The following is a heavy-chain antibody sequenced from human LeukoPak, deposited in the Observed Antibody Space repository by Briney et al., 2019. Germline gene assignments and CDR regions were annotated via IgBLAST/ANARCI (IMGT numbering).Heavy chain of an antibody. Sequence: GGSLRLSCAASGFTFSTYEMNFVRQAPGKGLEWISYISASGKTTIYADSVKGRFTISRDNSKNTLYLQMNSLRAEDTAVYYCARDSAPVAGEPLRPDPLGYWGQGTLVTVSS. CDR3: ARDSAPVAGEPLRPDPLGY. D-gene: IGHD1-14*01. CDR2: ISASGKTT. CDR1: GFTFSTYE. V-gene: IGHV3-48*03. J-gene: IGHJ4*01.